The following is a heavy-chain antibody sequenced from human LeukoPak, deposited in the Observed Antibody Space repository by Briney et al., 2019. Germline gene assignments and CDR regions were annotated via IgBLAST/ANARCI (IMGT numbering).Heavy chain of an antibody. CDR3: TRDLSPAHF. V-gene: IGHV3-74*01. J-gene: IGHJ4*02. D-gene: IGHD2/OR15-2a*01. CDR1: GFIFSTYW. CDR2: VNGDGSST. Sequence: GGSLRLSCTASGFIFSTYWMHWVRQAPGRGLMWVSRVNGDGSSTVYADSVKGRFTISRDNAKNTLYLQMNSLRAEDTGVYYCTRDLSPAHFWGQGTLVTASS.